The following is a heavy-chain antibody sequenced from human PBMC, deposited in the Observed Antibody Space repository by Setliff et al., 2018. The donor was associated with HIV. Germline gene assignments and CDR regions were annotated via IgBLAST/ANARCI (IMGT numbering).Heavy chain of an antibody. J-gene: IGHJ6*03. D-gene: IGHD5-12*01. CDR2: ISYDGSNK. CDR1: GFTFSNSA. V-gene: IGHV3-30*04. CDR3: ARARLRNYYYYMDV. Sequence: LRLSCAASGFTFSNSAMHWVRQAPGKGLGWVAGISYDGSNKYYTDSVKGRFTISRDNSKNTLYLQMNSLRAEDSAVYYCARARLRNYYYYMDVWAKGTTVTVSS.